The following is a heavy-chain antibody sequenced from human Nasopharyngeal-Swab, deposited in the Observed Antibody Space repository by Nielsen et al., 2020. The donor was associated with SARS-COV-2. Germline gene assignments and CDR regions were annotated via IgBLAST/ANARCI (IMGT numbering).Heavy chain of an antibody. CDR3: AAGVYYDFWSGYPPLDY. Sequence: SVKVSCKASGFTFTSSAVQWVRQARGQRLGWIGWIVVGSGKTNYAQKFQERVTITRDMSTSTDYMELSSVRSEDKALYYCAAGVYYDFWSGYPPLDYWGQGTLVTVSS. CDR1: GFTFTSSA. CDR2: IVVGSGKT. J-gene: IGHJ4*02. V-gene: IGHV1-58*01. D-gene: IGHD3-3*01.